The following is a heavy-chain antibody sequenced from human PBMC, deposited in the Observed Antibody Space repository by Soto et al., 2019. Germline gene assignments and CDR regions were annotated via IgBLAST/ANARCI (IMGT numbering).Heavy chain of an antibody. CDR2: ISAYNGNT. CDR1: GYTFTSYS. V-gene: IGHV1-18*01. D-gene: IGHD6-19*01. CDR3: ASGLEQWLEAFDI. J-gene: IGHJ3*02. Sequence: SVKVSCKASGYTFTSYSISWVGQAPGQGLEWMGWISAYNGNTNYAQKLQGRVTMTTDTSTSTAYMELRSLRSDDTAVYYCASGLEQWLEAFDIWGQGTMVTVSS.